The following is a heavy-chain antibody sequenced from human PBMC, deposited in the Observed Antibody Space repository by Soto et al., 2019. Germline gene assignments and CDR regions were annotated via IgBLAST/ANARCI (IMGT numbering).Heavy chain of an antibody. V-gene: IGHV3-53*01. Sequence: EVQLVESGGGLIQPGGPRRLSCAPPGFPLITNAMNGFRQAPGKGLEWVSLIYSGGSINNADSLKGRFTISRDNSKNTLYLQMSSLRAEDTAVYYCATRPLLPGAPWGQGTMVTVSS. J-gene: IGHJ3*01. D-gene: IGHD3-22*01. CDR3: ATRPLLPGAP. CDR2: IYSGGSI. CDR1: GFPLITNA.